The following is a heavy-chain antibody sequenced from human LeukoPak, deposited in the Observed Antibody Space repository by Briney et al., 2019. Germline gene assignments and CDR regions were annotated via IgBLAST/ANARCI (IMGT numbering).Heavy chain of an antibody. J-gene: IGHJ4*02. V-gene: IGHV4-59*01. CDR2: IYYSGST. CDR1: GGSISSYY. Sequence: PSETLSLTCTVSGGSISSYYWSWIRQPPGKGLEWIGYIYYSGSTNYNPSLKSRVTISVDTSKNQFSLKLSSVTAADTAVYYCARGQQLTLFDYWGQGTLATVSS. CDR3: ARGQQLTLFDY. D-gene: IGHD6-13*01.